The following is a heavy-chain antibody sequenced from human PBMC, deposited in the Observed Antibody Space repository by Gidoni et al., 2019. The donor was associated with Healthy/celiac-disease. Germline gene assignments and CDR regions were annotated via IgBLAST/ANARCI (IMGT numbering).Heavy chain of an antibody. CDR3: AKPPDLAYYYYGMDV. CDR1: GFISRSYG. Sequence: QVQLVESGGGVVQPGRSLRPSCPGSGFISRSYGMHWVRQAPGKGLEWVELISYDGSNKYYADSVKGRFTISRDNSKNTLYLQMNSLRAEDTAVYYCAKPPDLAYYYYGMDVWGQGTTVTVSS. V-gene: IGHV3-30*18. D-gene: IGHD2-21*02. CDR2: ISYDGSNK. J-gene: IGHJ6*02.